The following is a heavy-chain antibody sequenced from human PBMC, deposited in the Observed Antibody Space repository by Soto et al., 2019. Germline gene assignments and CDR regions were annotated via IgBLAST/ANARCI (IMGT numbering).Heavy chain of an antibody. CDR2: ISYGGSNK. J-gene: IGHJ5*02. Sequence: QVQLVESGGGVVQPGRSLRLSCAASGFTFSSYGMHWVRQAPGKGLEWVAVISYGGSNKYYADSVKGRFTISRDNSKNTLYLQMNNLRAEDTAVYYCAKDKCISTSCYRLYNWFDPWGKGTLVTVSS. CDR1: GFTFSSYG. D-gene: IGHD2-2*01. V-gene: IGHV3-30*18. CDR3: AKDKCISTSCYRLYNWFDP.